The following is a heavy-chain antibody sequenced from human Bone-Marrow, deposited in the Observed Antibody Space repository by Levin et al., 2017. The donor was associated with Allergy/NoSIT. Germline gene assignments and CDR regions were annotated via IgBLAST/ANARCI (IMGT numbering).Heavy chain of an antibody. CDR1: GFTFSSYW. CDR2: INSDGSST. V-gene: IGHV3-74*01. Sequence: PGGSLRLSCAASGFTFSSYWMHWVRQAPGKGLVWVSRINSDGSSTTYADSVKGRFTISRDNAKNTLYLQMRSLRAEDTAVYYCTRDLPVRTVIPWDYWGQGTLVTVSS. D-gene: IGHD3-10*01. J-gene: IGHJ4*02. CDR3: TRDLPVRTVIPWDY.